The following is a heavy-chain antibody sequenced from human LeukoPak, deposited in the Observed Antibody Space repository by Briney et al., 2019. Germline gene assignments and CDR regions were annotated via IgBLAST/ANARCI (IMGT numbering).Heavy chain of an antibody. CDR1: GYTFTGYY. CDR3: VKYYYDSSGYYGDSYFDY. D-gene: IGHD3-22*01. CDR2: INPNSGGT. J-gene: IGHJ4*02. Sequence: ASVKVSCKASGYTFTGYYMHWVRQAPGQGLEWMGWINPNSGGTNYAQKFQGRVTMTRDTSISTAYMELSRLRSDDTAVYYCVKYYYDSSGYYGDSYFDYWGQGTLVTVSS. V-gene: IGHV1-2*02.